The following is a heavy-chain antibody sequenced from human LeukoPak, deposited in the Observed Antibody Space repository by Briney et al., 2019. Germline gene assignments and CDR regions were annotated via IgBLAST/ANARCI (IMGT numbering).Heavy chain of an antibody. V-gene: IGHV4-30-2*01. CDR1: GGSFSSGGYS. CDR2: FYHSGST. CDR3: ASFPRTTGPTSDAFDI. D-gene: IGHD1-1*01. J-gene: IGHJ3*02. Sequence: PSQTLSLTCAVSGGSFSSGGYSWSWIRQPPGKGLEWIGYFYHSGSTYYNPSLKSRVTISVDRSKNQFSLKLSSVTAADTAVYYCASFPRTTGPTSDAFDIWGQGTMVTVSS.